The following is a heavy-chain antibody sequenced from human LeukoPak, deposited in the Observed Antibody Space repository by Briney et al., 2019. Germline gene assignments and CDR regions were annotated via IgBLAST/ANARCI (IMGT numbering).Heavy chain of an antibody. J-gene: IGHJ4*02. CDR3: ARDRLLITVAGTVDQ. CDR1: GFTFSS. V-gene: IGHV3-21*01. D-gene: IGHD6-19*01. CDR2: ISSSSSYI. Sequence: TGGSLRLSCAASGFTFSSMNWVRQAPGKGLEWVSSISSSSSYIYYADSVKGRFTISRDNSKNTLYLQMNSLRPEDTAVYYCARDRLLITVAGTVDQWGRGTLVTVSS.